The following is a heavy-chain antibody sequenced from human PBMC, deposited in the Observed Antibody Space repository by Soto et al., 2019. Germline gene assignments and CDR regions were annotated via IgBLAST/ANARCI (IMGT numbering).Heavy chain of an antibody. V-gene: IGHV4-59*08. CDR1: GGSIIAYY. CDR3: ARGGWRHIDY. J-gene: IGHJ4*02. D-gene: IGHD3-3*01. Sequence: PSETLSLTCTVSGGSIIAYYWSWIRQPPGKGLEWIGYIYYSGSTNYNPSLKSRVTISVDTSKNQFSLKLSSVTAADTAVYYCARGGWRHIDYWGQGTLVXVS. CDR2: IYYSGST.